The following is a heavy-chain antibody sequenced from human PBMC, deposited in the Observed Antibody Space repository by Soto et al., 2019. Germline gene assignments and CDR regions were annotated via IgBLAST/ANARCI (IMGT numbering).Heavy chain of an antibody. Sequence: GASVKVSCKASGYTFTSYGISWVREAPGRGLEWMGWISAYNGNTNYAQKLQGRVPMTTDTSTSTAYMELRSLRSDDTAVYYCARDYDFWSGYYTRYFDYWGQGTLVTVSS. D-gene: IGHD3-3*01. V-gene: IGHV1-18*01. CDR3: ARDYDFWSGYYTRYFDY. CDR1: GYTFTSYG. CDR2: ISAYNGNT. J-gene: IGHJ4*02.